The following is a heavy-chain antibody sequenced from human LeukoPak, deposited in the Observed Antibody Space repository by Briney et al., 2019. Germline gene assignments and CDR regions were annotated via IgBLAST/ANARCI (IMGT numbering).Heavy chain of an antibody. CDR1: GFSVSSNY. D-gene: IGHD2-21*01. Sequence: GGSLRLSCAASGFSVSSNYMSWVRQAPGKGLTWVSVIYSSGSTYYADSVKGRFTISRDNSKNMLYLQMSSLRAEDTAVYYCAKDLNRGLPDYWGQGTLVIVSS. CDR2: IYSSGST. J-gene: IGHJ4*02. V-gene: IGHV3-66*03. CDR3: AKDLNRGLPDY.